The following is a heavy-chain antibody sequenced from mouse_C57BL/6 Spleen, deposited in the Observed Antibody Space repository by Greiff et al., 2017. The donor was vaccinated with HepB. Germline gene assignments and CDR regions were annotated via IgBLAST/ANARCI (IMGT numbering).Heavy chain of an antibody. CDR1: GYTFTDYN. CDR3: ARLWRSEY. Sequence: VHVKQSGPELVKPGASVKMSCKASGYTFTDYNMHWVKQSHGKSLEWIGYINPNNGGTSYNQKFKGKATLTVNKSSSTAYMELRSLTSEDSAVYYCARLWRSEYWGQGTLVTVSA. V-gene: IGHV1-22*01. D-gene: IGHD1-1*02. J-gene: IGHJ3*01. CDR2: INPNNGGT.